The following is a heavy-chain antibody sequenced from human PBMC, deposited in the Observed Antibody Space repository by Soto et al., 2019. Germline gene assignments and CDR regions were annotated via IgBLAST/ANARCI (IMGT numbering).Heavy chain of an antibody. Sequence: GSLRLSCAASGFTFSSYAMTWVRQAPGKGLEWVSAISGSGGSTDYVDSVKGRFTISRDNSKNTLSLQMNSLRAEDTAVYYCAKQVRDGTSSPYYFDYWGQGTLVTVSS. CDR3: AKQVRDGTSSPYYFDY. D-gene: IGHD6-6*01. CDR1: GFTFSSYA. V-gene: IGHV3-23*01. J-gene: IGHJ4*02. CDR2: ISGSGGST.